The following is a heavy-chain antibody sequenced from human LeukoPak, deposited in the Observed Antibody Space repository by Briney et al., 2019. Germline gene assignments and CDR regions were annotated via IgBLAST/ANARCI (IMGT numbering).Heavy chain of an antibody. CDR3: TRGRNSAFDY. CDR2: TYYGSKWNN. V-gene: IGHV6-1*01. CDR1: GDSVSSNGVA. D-gene: IGHD1-14*01. Sequence: SQTLSLTCAISGDSVSSNGVAWNWIRQSPSRGLEWLGRTYYGSKWNNDYALSVKSRITINPDTSKNQSSLQLNSVTPEDTAVYYCTRGRNSAFDYWGQGTLVTVSS. J-gene: IGHJ4*02.